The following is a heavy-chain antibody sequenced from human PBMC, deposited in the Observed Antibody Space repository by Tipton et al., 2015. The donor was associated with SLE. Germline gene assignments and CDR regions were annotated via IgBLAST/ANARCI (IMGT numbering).Heavy chain of an antibody. D-gene: IGHD6-13*01. V-gene: IGHV4-38-2*01. CDR1: GNDISRGTY. J-gene: IGHJ4*01. Sequence: TLSLTCDVSGNDISRGTYWAWIRQPPGKGLEGIGSIFQSGSARYNPSLKSRASISVDTSKNQFSLRLTSVTAADTAVYYCATEWYSSTSFDYWGHGTRVSVSS. CDR3: ATEWYSSTSFDY. CDR2: IFQSGSA.